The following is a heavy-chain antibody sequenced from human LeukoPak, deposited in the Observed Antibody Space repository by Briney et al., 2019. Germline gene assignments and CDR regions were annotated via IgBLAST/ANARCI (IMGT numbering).Heavy chain of an antibody. D-gene: IGHD2-2*01. J-gene: IGHJ6*02. CDR1: GGSFSGYY. CDR2: INHSGST. CDR3: AREGGGLPRRNIVVVPAGMDV. Sequence: SETLPLTCAVYGGSFSGYYWSWIRQPPGKGLEWIGEINHSGSTNYNPSLKSRVTISVDTSKNQFSLKLSSVTAADTAVYYCAREGGGLPRRNIVVVPAGMDVWGQGTTVTVSS. V-gene: IGHV4-34*01.